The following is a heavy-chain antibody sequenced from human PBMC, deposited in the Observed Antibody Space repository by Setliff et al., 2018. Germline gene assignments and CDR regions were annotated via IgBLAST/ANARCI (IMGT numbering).Heavy chain of an antibody. V-gene: IGHV4-34*01. Sequence: PGGSLRLSCVASGFTFRNYGMHWVRQAPGKGLEWIGEINHSGSANYNPSLQSRVTISVDTSKNQFSLTLSSVTAADTAVYYCARGRFIEGVLLWFGAPDYWGQGTQVTVSS. J-gene: IGHJ4*02. CDR2: INHSGSA. CDR3: ARGRFIEGVLLWFGAPDY. CDR1: GFTFRNYG. D-gene: IGHD3-10*01.